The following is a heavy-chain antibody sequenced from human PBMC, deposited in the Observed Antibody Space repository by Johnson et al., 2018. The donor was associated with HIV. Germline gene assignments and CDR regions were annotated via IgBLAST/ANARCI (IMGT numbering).Heavy chain of an antibody. D-gene: IGHD1-14*01. Sequence: EQLVESGGGLVQPGGSLRLSCAASGFTFSSYWMHWVRQAPGKGLVWVSRINSDGSSTSYADSVKGRFTISRDNSKNTLYLQMDSLRAEDTAVYYCAKIRTSGTGDAFDIWGQGTMVTVSS. CDR2: INSDGSST. V-gene: IGHV3-74*01. CDR3: AKIRTSGTGDAFDI. J-gene: IGHJ3*02. CDR1: GFTFSSYW.